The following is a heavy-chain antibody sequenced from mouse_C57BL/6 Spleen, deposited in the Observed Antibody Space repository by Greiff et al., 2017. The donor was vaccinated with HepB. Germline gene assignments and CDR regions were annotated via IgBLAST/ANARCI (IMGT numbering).Heavy chain of an antibody. CDR1: GYTFTDYN. V-gene: IGHV1-22*01. J-gene: IGHJ2*01. D-gene: IGHD1-1*01. Sequence: EVKLQESGPELVKPGASVKMSCKASGYTFTDYNMHWVKQSHGKSLEWIGYINPNNGGTSYNQKFKGKATLTVNKSSSTAYMELRSLTSEDSAVYYCARFPITTVVATDYWGQGTTLTVSS. CDR2: INPNNGGT. CDR3: ARFPITTVVATDY.